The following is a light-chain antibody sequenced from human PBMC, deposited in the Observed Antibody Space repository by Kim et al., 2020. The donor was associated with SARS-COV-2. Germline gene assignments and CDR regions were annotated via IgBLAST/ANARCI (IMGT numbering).Light chain of an antibody. J-gene: IGLJ3*02. CDR1: SSNVGLDF. CDR3: ATWDVSLNGWV. Sequence: GQGVTISCSGSSSNVGLDFVNWYQQLPGTAPKVFIYNDNQRPSGVPDRFSGSRSGTSASLAISGLQSEDEADYYCATWDVSLNGWVFGGGTQLTVL. CDR2: NDN. V-gene: IGLV1-44*01.